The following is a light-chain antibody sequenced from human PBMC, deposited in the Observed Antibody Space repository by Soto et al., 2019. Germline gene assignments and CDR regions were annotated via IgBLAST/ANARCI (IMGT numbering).Light chain of an antibody. CDR2: DAS. V-gene: IGKV3-11*01. J-gene: IGKJ5*01. Sequence: EVVMTQSPATLSVSPGERATLSCRASQSVSSYLVWYQQKPGQAPRLLIYDASKRATGIPARFSGSGSGTDFTLTISSLEPEDFAVYYCQQRSSRPPMYTFGQGTRLEIK. CDR3: QQRSSRPPMYT. CDR1: QSVSSY.